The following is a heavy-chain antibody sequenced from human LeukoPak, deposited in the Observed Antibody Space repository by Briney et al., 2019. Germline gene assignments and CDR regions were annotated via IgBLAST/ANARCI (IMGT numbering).Heavy chain of an antibody. Sequence: SETLSLTCTVSSGSISSSSYYWRWIRQPPGKGLEWIGSIYYSGSTYYNPSLKSRVTISVDTSKNQFPLKLSSVTAADTAVYYCARLVQQLFYYYYMDVWGKGSTVTVSS. V-gene: IGHV4-39*01. CDR2: IYYSGST. CDR1: SGSISSSSYY. D-gene: IGHD6-13*01. J-gene: IGHJ6*03. CDR3: ARLVQQLFYYYYMDV.